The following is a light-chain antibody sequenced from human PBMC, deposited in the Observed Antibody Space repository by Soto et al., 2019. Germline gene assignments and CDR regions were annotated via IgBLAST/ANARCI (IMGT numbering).Light chain of an antibody. CDR2: ENN. CDR3: GTWDSSLSAGV. V-gene: IGLV1-51*02. J-gene: IGLJ2*01. CDR1: SSNIGNKY. Sequence: QSVLTQPPSVSAALGQKVTISCSGSSSNIGNKYVSWYQQRPGTAPKLLIYENNKRPSGIPDRFSGSKSGTSATLDITGLQTGDEADYYCGTWDSSLSAGVFGGGTKVTVL.